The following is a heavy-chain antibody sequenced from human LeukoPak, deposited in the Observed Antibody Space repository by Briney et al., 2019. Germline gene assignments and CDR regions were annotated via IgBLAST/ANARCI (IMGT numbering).Heavy chain of an antibody. CDR1: GGSFCGYY. D-gene: IGHD6-19*01. CDR3: ARRGSGWVLSVDY. J-gene: IGHJ4*02. Sequence: SETLSLTCAVYGGSFCGYYWSWIRQPPGKGLEWIGEINHSGSTNYNPSLKSRVTISVDTSKNQFSLKLSSVTAADTAVYYCARRGSGWVLSVDYWGQGTLVTVSS. CDR2: INHSGST. V-gene: IGHV4-34*01.